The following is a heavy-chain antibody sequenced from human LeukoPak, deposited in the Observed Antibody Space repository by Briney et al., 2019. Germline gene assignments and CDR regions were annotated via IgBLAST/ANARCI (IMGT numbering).Heavy chain of an antibody. CDR1: GFAFSSYS. J-gene: IGHJ4*02. Sequence: GGSLRLSCAASGFAFSSYSMNWVRQAPGKGLEWDSSISSSSSYVYYADSVKGRFTISRDNAKNSLYLQMNSLRAEDTAVYYCARDVGSSWYGPFNYWGQGTLVTVSS. V-gene: IGHV3-21*01. D-gene: IGHD6-13*01. CDR3: ARDVGSSWYGPFNY. CDR2: ISSSSSYV.